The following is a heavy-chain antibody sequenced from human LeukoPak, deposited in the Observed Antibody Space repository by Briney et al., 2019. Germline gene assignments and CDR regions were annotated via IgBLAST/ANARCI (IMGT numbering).Heavy chain of an antibody. D-gene: IGHD5-18*01. V-gene: IGHV5-51*01. Sequence: GESPKISCKGSGYSFTNYWIGWVRQMPGKGLEWMGIIYPGDSDTRYSPSFQGQVTISADKSISTAYLQWSSLKASDTAMYYCARQGSSGYNYGRYFDYWGQGTLVTVSS. CDR1: GYSFTNYW. CDR3: ARQGSSGYNYGRYFDY. CDR2: IYPGDSDT. J-gene: IGHJ4*02.